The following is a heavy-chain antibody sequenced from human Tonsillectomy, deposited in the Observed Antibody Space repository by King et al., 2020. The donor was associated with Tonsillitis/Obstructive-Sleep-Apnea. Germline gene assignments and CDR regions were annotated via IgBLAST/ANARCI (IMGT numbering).Heavy chain of an antibody. J-gene: IGHJ4*02. V-gene: IGHV3-11*05. CDR3: ARGKNQLFLPFDY. CDR1: GFTFNDNY. Sequence: VQLVESGGGLVKPGGSLRLSCAASGFTFNDNYMSWISQAPGKGLEWISYISTSRGYTKYTDSVRGRFTIARDDAKNLVYLQMNSLRVDDTAVYYCARGKNQLFLPFDYWGQGTLVTVSS. D-gene: IGHD2-2*01. CDR2: ISTSRGYT.